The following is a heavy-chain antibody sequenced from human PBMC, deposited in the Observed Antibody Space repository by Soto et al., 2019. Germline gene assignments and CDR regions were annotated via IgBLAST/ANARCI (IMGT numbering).Heavy chain of an antibody. CDR2: IYPGDSDT. Sequence: GGSLKISCKVSGYSFTSYWIGGVRQMPGKGLEWMGIIYPGDSDTRYSPSFQGQVTISADKSISTAYLQWSSLKASDTAMYYCARTTSRDGYLAPLDYWGQGTLVTVSS. CDR1: GYSFTSYW. CDR3: ARTTSRDGYLAPLDY. V-gene: IGHV5-51*01. D-gene: IGHD5-12*01. J-gene: IGHJ4*02.